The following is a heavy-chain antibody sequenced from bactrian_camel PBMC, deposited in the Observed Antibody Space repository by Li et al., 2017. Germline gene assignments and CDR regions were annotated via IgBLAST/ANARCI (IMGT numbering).Heavy chain of an antibody. CDR2: IGMTGTR. Sequence: HVQLVESGGGSVQAGGSLRLSCAASGYTYSRRCMGWFRQVPGKERERVAEIGMTGTRTYADSVKGRFTISKDNAKNTVYLQMNSLKPEDSGMYYCAIDRGTCSGRSVPRESEWYYWGQGTQVTVS. D-gene: IGHD2*01. CDR1: GYTYSRRC. CDR3: AIDRGTCSGRSVPRESEWYY. V-gene: IGHV3S9*01. J-gene: IGHJ4*01.